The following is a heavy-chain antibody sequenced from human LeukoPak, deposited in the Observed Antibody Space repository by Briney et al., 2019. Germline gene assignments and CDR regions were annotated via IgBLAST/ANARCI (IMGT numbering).Heavy chain of an antibody. D-gene: IGHD6-13*01. CDR3: ARAPERVAAAGTYFDY. Sequence: SETLSLTCAVYGGSFSGYYWSWIRQPPGKGLEWIGEINHSGSPNYNPSLKSRVTISVDTSKNQFSLKLSSVTAADTAVYYCARAPERVAAAGTYFDYWGQGTLVTVSS. J-gene: IGHJ4*02. V-gene: IGHV4-34*01. CDR2: INHSGSP. CDR1: GGSFSGYY.